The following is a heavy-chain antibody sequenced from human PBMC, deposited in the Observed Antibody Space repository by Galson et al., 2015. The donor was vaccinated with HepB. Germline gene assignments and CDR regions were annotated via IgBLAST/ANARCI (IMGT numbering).Heavy chain of an antibody. V-gene: IGHV1-46*01. CDR1: GYTFSNYY. CDR2: VNPSGDDT. CDR3: AGVTGQLHHLDY. Sequence: SVKVSCKASGYTFSNYYMHWVRQAPGQGLEWMAIVNPSGDDTTYAQKFKGRVIMTSDKSTSTVYMELNSLSSEDTAVYYWAGVTGQLHHLDYWGQGTLVTVSS. D-gene: IGHD6-6*01. J-gene: IGHJ4*02.